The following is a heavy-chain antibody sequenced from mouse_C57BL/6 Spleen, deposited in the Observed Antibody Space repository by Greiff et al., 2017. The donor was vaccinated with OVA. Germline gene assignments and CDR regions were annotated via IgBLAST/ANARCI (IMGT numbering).Heavy chain of an antibody. CDR3: ARRNDGYPWYAY. D-gene: IGHD2-3*01. J-gene: IGHJ3*01. CDR2: INPSNGGT. Sequence: VQLQQPGTELVKPGASVKLSCKASGYTFTSYWMHWVKQRPGQGLEWIGNINPSNGGTNYNEKFKSKATLTVAKSTSTAYMQLSSLTSEDSAVECYARRNDGYPWYAYWGQGTLVTVSA. CDR1: GYTFTSYW. V-gene: IGHV1-53*01.